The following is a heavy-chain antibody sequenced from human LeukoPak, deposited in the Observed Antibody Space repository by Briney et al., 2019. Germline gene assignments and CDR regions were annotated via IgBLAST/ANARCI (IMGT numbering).Heavy chain of an antibody. CDR1: GGSISSYY. J-gene: IGHJ6*03. CDR3: ARDGYGSGSYYNVYYYYYMDV. V-gene: IGHV4-4*07. Sequence: SETLSLTCTVSGGSISSYYWSWIRQPAGKGLEWIGRIYTSGSSNYNPSLKSRVTMSVDTSKNQFSLKLSSVTAADTAVYYCARDGYGSGSYYNVYYYYYMDVWGKGTTVTISS. CDR2: IYTSGSS. D-gene: IGHD3-10*01.